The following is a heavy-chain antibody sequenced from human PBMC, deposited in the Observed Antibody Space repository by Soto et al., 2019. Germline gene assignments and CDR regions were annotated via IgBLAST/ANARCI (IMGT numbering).Heavy chain of an antibody. V-gene: IGHV3-74*01. J-gene: IGHJ3*02. CDR3: ARVRDSAYYYDSSGEQAFDI. CDR2: INSDGSST. CDR1: GFAFDDYA. D-gene: IGHD3-22*01. Sequence: PGGSLRLSCAASGFAFDDYAMHWVRQAPGKGLVWVSRINSDGSSTSYADSVKGRFTISRDNAKNTLYPQMNSLRAEDTAVYYCARVRDSAYYYDSSGEQAFDIWGQGTMVT.